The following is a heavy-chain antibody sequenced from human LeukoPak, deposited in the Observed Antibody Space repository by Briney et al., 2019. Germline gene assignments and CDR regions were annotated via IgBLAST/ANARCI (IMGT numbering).Heavy chain of an antibody. D-gene: IGHD3-10*01. Sequence: SVKVSCKASGYTFTRYYMHWVRQAPGQGLEWMGGIIPIFGTANYAQKFQGRVTITADESTSTAYMELSSLGSEDTAVYYCARVNSDWFDPWGQGTLVTVSS. J-gene: IGHJ5*02. CDR1: GYTFTRYY. CDR3: ARVNSDWFDP. V-gene: IGHV1-69*13. CDR2: IIPIFGTA.